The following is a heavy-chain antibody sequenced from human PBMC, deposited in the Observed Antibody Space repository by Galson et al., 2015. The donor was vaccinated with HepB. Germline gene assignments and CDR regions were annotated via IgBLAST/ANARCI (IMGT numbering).Heavy chain of an antibody. V-gene: IGHV3-30*02. CDR2: IRYDGSNK. CDR3: AKDDVTMIVVVTKNAFDI. D-gene: IGHD3-22*01. J-gene: IGHJ3*02. CDR1: GFTFSSYG. Sequence: SLRLSCAASGFTFSSYGMHWVRQAPGKGLEWVAFIRYDGSNKYYADSVKGRFTISRDNSKNTLYLQMNSLRAEDTAVYYCAKDDVTMIVVVTKNAFDIWGQGTMVTVSS.